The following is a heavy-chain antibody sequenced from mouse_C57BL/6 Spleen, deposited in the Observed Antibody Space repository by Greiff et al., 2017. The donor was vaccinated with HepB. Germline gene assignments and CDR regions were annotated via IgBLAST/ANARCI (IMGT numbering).Heavy chain of an antibody. V-gene: IGHV1-52*01. J-gene: IGHJ1*03. CDR3: ARGYGSSHWYFDV. Sequence: QVQLQQPGAELVRPGSSVKLSCKASGYTFTSYWMHWVKQRPIQGLEWIGNIDPSDSETHYTQKFKDKATLTVDKSSSTAYMQLSSLTAEDSAVYYCARGYGSSHWYFDVWGTGTTVTVSS. CDR2: IDPSDSET. D-gene: IGHD1-1*01. CDR1: GYTFTSYW.